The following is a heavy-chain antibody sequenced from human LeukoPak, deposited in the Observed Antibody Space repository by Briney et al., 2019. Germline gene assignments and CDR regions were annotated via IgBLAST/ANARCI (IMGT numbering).Heavy chain of an antibody. V-gene: IGHV3-21*01. Sequence: PGGSLRLSCAASGFTFSSYSMNWVRQAPGKGLEWVSSISSSSSYIYYADSVKGRFTISRDNAKNSLYLQMNSLRAEDTAGYYCARDRNGGPGYWGQGTLVTVSS. CDR3: ARDRNGGPGY. CDR2: ISSSSSYI. CDR1: GFTFSSYS. J-gene: IGHJ4*02. D-gene: IGHD4-23*01.